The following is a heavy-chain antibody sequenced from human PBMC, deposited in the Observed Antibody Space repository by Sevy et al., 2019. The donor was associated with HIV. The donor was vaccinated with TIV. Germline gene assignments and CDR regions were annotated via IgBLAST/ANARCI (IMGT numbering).Heavy chain of an antibody. J-gene: IGHJ4*02. D-gene: IGHD3-22*01. CDR3: ARGIVVVIIDY. Sequence: VGSLRLSCAASGFTFSSYAMHWVRQAPGKGLEWVAVISYDGSNKYYADSVKGRFTISRDNSKNTLYLQMNSLRAEDTAVYYCARGIVVVIIDYWGQGTLVTVSS. V-gene: IGHV3-30*04. CDR2: ISYDGSNK. CDR1: GFTFSSYA.